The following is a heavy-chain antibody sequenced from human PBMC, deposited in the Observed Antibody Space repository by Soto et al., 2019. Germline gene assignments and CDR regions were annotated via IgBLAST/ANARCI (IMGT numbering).Heavy chain of an antibody. J-gene: IGHJ5*02. Sequence: SETLSLTCTVSGGSISSGGYYWSWIRQHPGKGLEWIGYIYYSGSTYYNPSLKSRVTMSVDTSKNQFSLKLSSVTAADTAVYYCARYCSGGSCYSDWFDPWGQGTLVTVSS. CDR2: IYYSGST. D-gene: IGHD2-15*01. CDR1: GGSISSGGYY. CDR3: ARYCSGGSCYSDWFDP. V-gene: IGHV4-31*03.